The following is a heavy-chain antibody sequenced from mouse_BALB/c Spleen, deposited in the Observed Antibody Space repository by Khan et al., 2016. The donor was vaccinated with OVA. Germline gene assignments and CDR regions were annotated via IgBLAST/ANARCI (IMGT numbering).Heavy chain of an antibody. CDR3: TRDRIDY. Sequence: QVQLQQSGAELAKPGASVKMSCKASGYTFTTYWMHWVKQRPGQGLEWIGYINPTSGYTDYNEKFKDRATLSADKSSSTAYMQLSSLTSEESSGYYCTRDRIDYWGQGTTLTVSS. V-gene: IGHV1-7*01. CDR2: INPTSGYT. CDR1: GYTFTTYW. J-gene: IGHJ2*01.